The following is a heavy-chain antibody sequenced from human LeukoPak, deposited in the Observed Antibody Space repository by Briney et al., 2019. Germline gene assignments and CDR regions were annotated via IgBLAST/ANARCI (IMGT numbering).Heavy chain of an antibody. J-gene: IGHJ4*02. CDR2: INHSGST. CDR1: GGSFSGYY. D-gene: IGHD2-21*02. CDR3: ARGLSRQNITYCGGDCYYLFDY. V-gene: IGHV4-34*01. Sequence: PSETLSLTCAAYGGSFSGYYWSWIRQPPGKGLEWIGEINHSGSTNYNPSLKSRVTISVDTSKNQFSLKLSSVTAADTAVYYCARGLSRQNITYCGGDCYYLFDYWGQGTLVTVSS.